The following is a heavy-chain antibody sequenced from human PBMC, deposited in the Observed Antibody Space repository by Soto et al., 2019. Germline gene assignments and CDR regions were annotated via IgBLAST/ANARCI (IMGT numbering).Heavy chain of an antibody. V-gene: IGHV2-5*02. CDR3: AQRRPGQWFNP. Sequence: QITLKESGPTLVKPTQTLTLTCTLSGFSLSTSGVGVGWIRQPPGKALEWLAVIYWDDDKRYSPSLQNRLTITKYTSKNQVVLTMTNVDPVDTATYYCAQRRPGQWFNPWGQGTLVTVSS. CDR2: IYWDDDK. CDR1: GFSLSTSGVG. J-gene: IGHJ5*02.